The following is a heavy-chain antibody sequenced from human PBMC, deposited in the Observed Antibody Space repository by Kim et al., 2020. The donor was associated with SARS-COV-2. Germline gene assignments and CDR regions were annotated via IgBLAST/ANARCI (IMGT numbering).Heavy chain of an antibody. J-gene: IGHJ4*02. CDR2: IYNSGST. CDR1: GGSITNYY. Sequence: SETLSLTCTVSGGSITNYYWSWIRQPPGKGLEWIGYIYNSGSTNYNPSLKSRVAISIDTSKNQVSLKLTSVTAADTAVYYCASLGGTYDYWGQGTLVTVS. CDR3: ASLGGTYDY. D-gene: IGHD3-16*01. V-gene: IGHV4-59*01.